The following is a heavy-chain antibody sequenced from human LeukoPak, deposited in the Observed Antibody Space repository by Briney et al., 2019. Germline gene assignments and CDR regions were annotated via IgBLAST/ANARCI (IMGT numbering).Heavy chain of an antibody. J-gene: IGHJ4*02. V-gene: IGHV3-23*01. Sequence: GGSLRLSCAASGLTFSNYVMIWVRQAPGKGLEWVSGITVSGDKTYHADSVKGRFTISRDNSKNTLYLQMNSLRAEDTAVYYCANTFGSIAARLGAFNYWGQGTLVTVSS. CDR3: ANTFGSIAARLGAFNY. CDR2: ITVSGDKT. D-gene: IGHD6-6*01. CDR1: GLTFSNYV.